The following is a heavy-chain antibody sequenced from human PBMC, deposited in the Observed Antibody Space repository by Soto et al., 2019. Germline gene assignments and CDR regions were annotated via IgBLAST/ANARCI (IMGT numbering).Heavy chain of an antibody. CDR1: GVTLKNYA. J-gene: IGHJ4*02. V-gene: IGHV3-23*01. D-gene: IGHD3-3*01. Sequence: DVQLLESGGGLIQRGGSPRLSCVGSGVTLKNYAMSWVRQAPGKGLEWVSGINSEGSIYYADSVKGRFSISKDNSKNTLFLQMNSLRADDTAVYYCATPRARDYDFWTGFHSWGQGTLVTVSS. CDR2: INSEGSI. CDR3: ATPRARDYDFWTGFHS.